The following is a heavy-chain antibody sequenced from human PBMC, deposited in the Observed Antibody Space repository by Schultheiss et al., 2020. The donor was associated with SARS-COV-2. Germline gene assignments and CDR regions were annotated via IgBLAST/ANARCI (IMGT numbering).Heavy chain of an antibody. V-gene: IGHV3-30*04. CDR1: GFTFSSYA. CDR3: AMDGYNFWGIQHY. J-gene: IGHJ4*02. CDR2: ISYDGSNK. Sequence: GESLKISCAASGFTFSSYAMHWVRQAPGKGLEWVAVISYDGSNKYYADSVKGRFTISRDNAKNSLYLQMNSLRAEDTAVYYCAMDGYNFWGIQHYWGQGTLVTVSS. D-gene: IGHD5-24*01.